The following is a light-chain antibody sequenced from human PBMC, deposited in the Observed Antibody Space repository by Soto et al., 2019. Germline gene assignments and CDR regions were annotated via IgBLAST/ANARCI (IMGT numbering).Light chain of an antibody. Sequence: QSVLTQPASVSGSPGQSIAISCTGTSSDVGGYDYVSWYQQHPGKAPKLMIYDVSSRPSGVSNRFSGSKSGNTASLTISGLQAEDEADYYCSSYTSSNTEVFGTGTKVTVL. J-gene: IGLJ1*01. CDR1: SSDVGGYDY. V-gene: IGLV2-14*03. CDR3: SSYTSSNTEV. CDR2: DVS.